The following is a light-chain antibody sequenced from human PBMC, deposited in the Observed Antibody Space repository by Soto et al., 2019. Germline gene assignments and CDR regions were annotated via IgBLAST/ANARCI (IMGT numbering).Light chain of an antibody. CDR1: QSISSW. CDR3: QHYNTYPLT. Sequence: DIQMTQSPSTLSASVGDRVTITCRASQSISSWLAWYQHKPGKAPNLLIYKASSLESGVPSRFSGSGSGTELTLTISSLQPDDFATYYCQHYNTYPLTFGGGTKVEIK. J-gene: IGKJ4*01. CDR2: KAS. V-gene: IGKV1-5*03.